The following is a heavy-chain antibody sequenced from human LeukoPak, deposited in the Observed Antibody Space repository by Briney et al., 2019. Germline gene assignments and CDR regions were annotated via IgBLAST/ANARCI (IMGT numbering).Heavy chain of an antibody. CDR2: INHSGST. V-gene: IGHV4-34*01. CDR1: GGSFSGYY. D-gene: IGHD3-22*01. Sequence: SETLSLTCAVYGGSFSGYYWSWIRQPPGKGLEWIGEINHSGSTNYNPSLKSRVTISVDRSKNQFSLKLSSVTAADTAVYYCARARADYYDSSGYYSFDYWGQGTLVTVSS. J-gene: IGHJ4*02. CDR3: ARARADYYDSSGYYSFDY.